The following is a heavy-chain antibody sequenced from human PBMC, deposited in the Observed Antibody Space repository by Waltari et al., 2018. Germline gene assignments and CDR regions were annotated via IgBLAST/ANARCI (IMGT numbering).Heavy chain of an antibody. D-gene: IGHD3-16*02. CDR3: ARDRPFYDYIWGSYRYGAFDI. Sequence: QVQLVQSGAEVKKPGASVKVSCKASGYTFTGYYMHWVRQAPGQGLEWMGWINPNSGRTNYAQSFQGRVTMTRDTSISTAYMERSRLRSDDTAVYYCARDRPFYDYIWGSYRYGAFDIWGQGTMVTVSS. CDR1: GYTFTGYY. CDR2: INPNSGRT. J-gene: IGHJ3*02. V-gene: IGHV1-2*02.